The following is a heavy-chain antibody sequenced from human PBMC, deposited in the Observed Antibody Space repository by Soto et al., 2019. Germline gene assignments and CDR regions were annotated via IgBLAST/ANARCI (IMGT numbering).Heavy chain of an antibody. D-gene: IGHD3-22*01. CDR1: GFTFTSSA. CDR3: AADHYYDSSGKTGYDY. J-gene: IGHJ4*02. Sequence: SVKVSCKASGFTFTSSAVQWVRQARGQRLEWIGWIVVGSGNTNYAQKFQERVTITRDMSTSTAYMELSSLRSEDTAVYYCAADHYYDSSGKTGYDYWGQGTLVTVSS. CDR2: IVVGSGNT. V-gene: IGHV1-58*01.